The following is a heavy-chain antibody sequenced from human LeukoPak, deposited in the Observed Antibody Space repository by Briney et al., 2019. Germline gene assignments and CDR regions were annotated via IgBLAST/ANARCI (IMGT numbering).Heavy chain of an antibody. CDR2: INPKTGVT. CDR3: ARDPPQWLILPYNY. Sequence: PWASVKVSCTVSGYTFTGYIMHWVRQAPGQGLEWMGWINPKTGVTHYTQQFQGRVSMTRETSTSTAFMELSGLSPDDTATYYCARDPPQWLILPYNYWGQGTLVTVSS. CDR1: GYTFTGYI. V-gene: IGHV1-2*02. D-gene: IGHD3-16*01. J-gene: IGHJ4*02.